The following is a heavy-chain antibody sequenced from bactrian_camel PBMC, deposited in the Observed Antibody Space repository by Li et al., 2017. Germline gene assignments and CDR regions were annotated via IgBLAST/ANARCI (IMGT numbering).Heavy chain of an antibody. CDR1: RATYSNNC. V-gene: IGHV3S1*01. J-gene: IGHJ4*01. D-gene: IGHD2*01. Sequence: HVQLVESGGSSVQAGGSLTLSCAASRATYSNNCMGWLRQAPGKEREGVAVIYTGGGSTYYADSVKGRFTISQDNAKNTLYLQMYGLQPEDTAMYYCAVEARRCGGNWARSLVCAEGTQGTQVTVS. CDR2: IYTGGGST.